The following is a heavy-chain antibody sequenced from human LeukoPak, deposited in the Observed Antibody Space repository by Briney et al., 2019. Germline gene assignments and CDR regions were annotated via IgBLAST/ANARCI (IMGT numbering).Heavy chain of an antibody. CDR1: GFSFSSYA. D-gene: IGHD6-19*01. Sequence: PGGSLRLSCAVSGFSFSSYAVGWVRQTPGKGLQLVSTITGSGDSTYYVDSVNGRFTISRDNSKNTLYLQVNSLRADDTALYYCAFGPHQQWLLADYWGRGTLVTVSS. CDR2: ITGSGDST. CDR3: AFGPHQQWLLADY. V-gene: IGHV3-23*01. J-gene: IGHJ4*02.